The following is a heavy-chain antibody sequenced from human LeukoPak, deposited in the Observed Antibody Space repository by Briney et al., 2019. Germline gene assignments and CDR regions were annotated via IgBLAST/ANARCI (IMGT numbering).Heavy chain of an antibody. CDR3: ARRIAAADSYFDY. CDR1: GGSISSSNW. V-gene: IGHV4-4*02. CDR2: IYHSGST. Sequence: PSETLSLTCAVAGGSISSSNWWSWVRQPPGKGLEWIGEIYHSGSTNYNPSLKSRVTISVDTSENQFSLKLSSVTAADTAVYYCARRIAAADSYFDYWGPGTLVTVSS. J-gene: IGHJ4*02. D-gene: IGHD6-13*01.